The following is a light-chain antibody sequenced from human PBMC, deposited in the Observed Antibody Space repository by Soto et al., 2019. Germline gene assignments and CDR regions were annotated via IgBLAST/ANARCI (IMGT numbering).Light chain of an antibody. CDR2: SAS. V-gene: IGKV3-20*01. Sequence: EIVLTQSPGTLSLSPGERATLSCRASQTVSNSFLAWYQQKPGQAPRLLMYSASSRATGIPDRFSGRGSGTDFTLTISRLEPEDFAVYYCQQYGSSPSFGGGTKVEIK. CDR1: QTVSNSF. J-gene: IGKJ4*01. CDR3: QQYGSSPS.